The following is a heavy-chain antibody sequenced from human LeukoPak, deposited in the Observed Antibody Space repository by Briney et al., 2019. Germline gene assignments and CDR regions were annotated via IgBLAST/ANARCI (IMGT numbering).Heavy chain of an antibody. Sequence: PSETLSLTCAVYGGSFSGYSWSWIRQPPGKGLEWIGEINHGGSTNYNPSPKSRVTISVDTSKNQFSLKLSSVTAADTAVYYCARISYDSSGYYDYWGQGTLVTVSS. CDR1: GGSFSGYS. CDR2: INHGGST. J-gene: IGHJ4*02. D-gene: IGHD3-22*01. CDR3: ARISYDSSGYYDY. V-gene: IGHV4-34*01.